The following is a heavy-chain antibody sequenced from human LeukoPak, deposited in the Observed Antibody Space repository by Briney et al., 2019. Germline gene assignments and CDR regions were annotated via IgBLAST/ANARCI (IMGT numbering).Heavy chain of an antibody. J-gene: IGHJ4*02. CDR2: ISWNGGSK. CDR3: AKDQGSGYSPLDV. D-gene: IGHD3-10*01. V-gene: IGHV3-9*01. CDR1: GFSFDDYA. Sequence: GGSLRLSCAASGFSFDDYAMHWVRQAPGKGLEWVSGISWNGGSKGYADSVKGRVTISRDNYKNTLYLQIDSLRADDTAVYYCAKDQGSGYSPLDVWGQGTPVTVSS.